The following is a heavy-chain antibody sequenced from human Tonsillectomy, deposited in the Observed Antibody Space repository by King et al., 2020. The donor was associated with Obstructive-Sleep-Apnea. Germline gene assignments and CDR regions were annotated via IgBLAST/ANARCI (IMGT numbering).Heavy chain of an antibody. CDR2: IYYTGST. CDR1: GGSISSGGYF. Sequence: QLQESGPGLVKPSQTLSLTCTVSGGSISSGGYFCTWIRQHPGKGLECIGYIYYTGSTYYNPSLKGRVTISVDTSKNQFSLKLSSVTAADTAVYYCARVEQLTTRFDYWGQGTLVTVSS. D-gene: IGHD6-13*01. J-gene: IGHJ4*02. CDR3: ARVEQLTTRFDY. V-gene: IGHV4-31*03.